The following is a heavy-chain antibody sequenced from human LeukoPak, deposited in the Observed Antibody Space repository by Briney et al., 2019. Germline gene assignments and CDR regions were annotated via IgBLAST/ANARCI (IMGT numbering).Heavy chain of an antibody. CDR2: IKSKTDGGTT. V-gene: IGHV3-15*01. Sequence: GGSLRLSCAASGFTFSSYWMSWVRQAPGKGLEWVGRIKSKTDGGTTDYAAPVKGRFTISRDDSKNTLYLQMNSLKTEDTAVYYCTTEVVVVPAAIYFDYWGQGTLVTVSS. D-gene: IGHD2-2*02. CDR1: GFTFSSYW. CDR3: TTEVVVVPAAIYFDY. J-gene: IGHJ4*02.